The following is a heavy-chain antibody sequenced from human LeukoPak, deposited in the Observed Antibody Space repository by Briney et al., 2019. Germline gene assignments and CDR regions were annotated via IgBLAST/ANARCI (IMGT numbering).Heavy chain of an antibody. Sequence: SETLSLTCTVSGGSISSGDYYWSWIRQPPGKGLEWIGEINHSGSTNYNPSLKSRVTISVDTSKNQFSLKLSSVTAADTAVYYCARQRNTMVRGQLDYWGQGILVTVSS. D-gene: IGHD3-10*01. CDR2: INHSGST. J-gene: IGHJ4*02. CDR1: GGSISSGDYY. CDR3: ARQRNTMVRGQLDY. V-gene: IGHV4-39*01.